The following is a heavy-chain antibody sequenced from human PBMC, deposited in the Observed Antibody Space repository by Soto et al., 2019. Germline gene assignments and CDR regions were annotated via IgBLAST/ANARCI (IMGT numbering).Heavy chain of an antibody. D-gene: IGHD1-26*01. CDR1: GFTFSSYS. CDR2: ISSSSSTI. J-gene: IGHJ5*02. V-gene: IGHV3-48*01. CDR3: ASHPERIEQIGCFDP. Sequence: GWSLRLSCAASGFTFSSYSMNWVRQAPGKGLEWVSYISSSSSTIYYADSVKGRFTISRDNAKNSLYLQMNSLRAEDTAVYYCASHPERIEQIGCFDPWGQGTLGTVSS.